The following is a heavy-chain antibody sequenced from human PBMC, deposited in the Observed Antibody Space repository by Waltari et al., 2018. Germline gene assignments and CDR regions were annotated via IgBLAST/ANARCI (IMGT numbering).Heavy chain of an antibody. CDR2: LRSDETKG. Sequence: QVQMVESGGGVVQPGGSLRLSCKTSGLSFNRDEGVDWVRQGPGRGRGWVAFLRSDETKGSYADSVRGRFTISRDSSKNTVYLQMDSLRPEDTAVYYCAKGYNYCFDFWGQGTLVTVSS. V-gene: IGHV3-30*02. J-gene: IGHJ4*02. CDR1: GLSFNRDEG. D-gene: IGHD5-12*01. CDR3: AKGYNYCFDF.